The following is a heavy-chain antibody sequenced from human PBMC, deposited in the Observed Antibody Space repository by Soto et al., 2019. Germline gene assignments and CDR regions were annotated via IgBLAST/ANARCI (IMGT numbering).Heavy chain of an antibody. Sequence: QVQLVESGGGVVQPGRSLRLSCAASGFTFSGLGMHWVRQAPGKGLEWVAVIRYDGSNIYYADAVKGRFTISRDNSNDPLYLQMNSLRADDTAVYYCAGDGVGHTTFCGYFDYWGQGTLVTVSS. J-gene: IGHJ4*02. D-gene: IGHD1-26*01. CDR2: IRYDGSNI. CDR1: GFTFSGLG. V-gene: IGHV3-33*01. CDR3: AGDGVGHTTFCGYFDY.